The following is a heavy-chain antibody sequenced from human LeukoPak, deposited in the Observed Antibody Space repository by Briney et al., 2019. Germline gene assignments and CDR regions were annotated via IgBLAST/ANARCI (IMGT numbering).Heavy chain of an antibody. CDR3: ATGAAIRYCSGGSCYSPIDY. J-gene: IGHJ4*02. V-gene: IGHV1-18*01. CDR2: ISAYNGNT. CDR1: GYTFTSYG. D-gene: IGHD2-15*01. Sequence: ASVKVSCKASGYTFTSYGISWVRQAPGQGLEWIGWISAYNGNTNYAQKLQGRVTMTTDTSTSTAYMELRSLRSDDTAVYFCATGAAIRYCSGGSCYSPIDYWGQGTLVTVSS.